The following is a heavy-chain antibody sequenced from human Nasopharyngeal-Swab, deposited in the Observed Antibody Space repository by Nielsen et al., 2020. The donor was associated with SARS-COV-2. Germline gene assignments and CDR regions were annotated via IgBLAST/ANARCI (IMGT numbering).Heavy chain of an antibody. CDR2: IKQSGSGQ. CDR3: ARYCSTPSCPRGFDY. J-gene: IGHJ4*02. Sequence: WIRQPPGKGLEWVAHIKQSGSGQYYVDSVKGRFTISRDNAKNSLSLQMNSLRAEDTAVYYCARYCSTPSCPRGFDYWGQGTLVTVSS. V-gene: IGHV3-7*01. D-gene: IGHD2-2*01.